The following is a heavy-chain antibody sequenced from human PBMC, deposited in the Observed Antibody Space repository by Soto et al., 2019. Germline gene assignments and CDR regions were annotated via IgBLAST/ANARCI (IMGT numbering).Heavy chain of an antibody. CDR1: GFSFSGYW. Sequence: EVQMVESGGGLVQPGGSLRLSCAASGFSFSGYWLSWVRQAPGKGLEWVANIKQDGSESYYLDSVRGRFTTSRDDAKNSLFLQMNSLRVEDTAVYYCASRFCVAAACYRASYRVFDYWGQGTLVSVSS. CDR3: ASRFCVAAACYRASYRVFDY. CDR2: IKQDGSES. J-gene: IGHJ4*02. D-gene: IGHD2-2*01. V-gene: IGHV3-7*01.